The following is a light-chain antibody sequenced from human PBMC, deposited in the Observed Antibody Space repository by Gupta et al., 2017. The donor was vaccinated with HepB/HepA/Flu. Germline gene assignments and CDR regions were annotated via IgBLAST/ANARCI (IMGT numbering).Light chain of an antibody. CDR1: QIVSNNY. V-gene: IGKV3-20*01. J-gene: IGKJ5*01. CDR3: QQYGSSMP. Sequence: EIALTQSPGTLSLSPGERVTLSCRASQIVSNNYLAWYQQKPGQAPRLLIYGASSRTTGIPDRFSGSGSGTDFTLTISRLEPEDSAVYHCQQYGSSMPFGQGTRLEVK. CDR2: GAS.